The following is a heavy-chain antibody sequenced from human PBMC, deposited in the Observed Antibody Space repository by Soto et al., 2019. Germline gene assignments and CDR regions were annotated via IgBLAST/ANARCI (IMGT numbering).Heavy chain of an antibody. CDR2: ISSSGSTI. CDR3: ARYSVYSGTYGLDV. J-gene: IGHJ6*02. V-gene: IGHV3-48*03. Sequence: PGGSLRLSCAASGFTFSYYEMNWVRQAPGKGLEWVSYISSSGSTINYADSVKGRFTISRDNAKNSLYLQMNSLRAEDTAIYYCARYSVYSGTYGLDVWGQGTTVTVSS. D-gene: IGHD2-21*01. CDR1: GFTFSYYE.